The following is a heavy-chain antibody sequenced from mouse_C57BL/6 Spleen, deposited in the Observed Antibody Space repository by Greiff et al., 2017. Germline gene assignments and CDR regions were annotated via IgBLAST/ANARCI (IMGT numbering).Heavy chain of an antibody. CDR3: ARPNYYGSSLDY. J-gene: IGHJ2*01. CDR2: FYPGSGSI. Sequence: QVQLKQSGAELVKPGASVKLSCTASGYTFTEYTIHWVKQRSGQGLEWIGWFYPGSGSIKYNEKFKDKATLTADKSSSTVYMELSRLTSEDSAVYFCARPNYYGSSLDYWGQGTTLTVSS. CDR1: GYTFTEYT. V-gene: IGHV1-62-2*01. D-gene: IGHD1-1*01.